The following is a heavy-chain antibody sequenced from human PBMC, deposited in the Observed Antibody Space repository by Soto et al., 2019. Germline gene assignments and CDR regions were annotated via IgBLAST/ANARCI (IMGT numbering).Heavy chain of an antibody. CDR3: ARDRTTMGSYSYGMDV. CDR2: IIPIFGTA. Sequence: QVQLVQSGAEVKKPGSSVKVSCKASGGTFSSYAISWVRQAPGQGLEWMGGIIPIFGTANYAQKFQGRVTITADESTSTAYMELSSLRSEDTAVYYCARDRTTMGSYSYGMDVWGQGTTVTVSS. CDR1: GGTFSSYA. J-gene: IGHJ6*02. D-gene: IGHD3-10*01. V-gene: IGHV1-69*01.